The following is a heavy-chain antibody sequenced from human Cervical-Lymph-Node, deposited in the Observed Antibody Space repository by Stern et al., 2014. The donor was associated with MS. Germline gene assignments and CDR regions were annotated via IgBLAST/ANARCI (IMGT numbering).Heavy chain of an antibody. D-gene: IGHD2-15*01. CDR3: ARLDCSGGSCYLLTY. J-gene: IGHJ4*02. CDR2: IYPGDSDT. V-gene: IGHV5-51*01. CDR1: GYSFTSYW. Sequence: EVQLVESGAEVKKPGESLKISCKGSGYSFTSYWIGWVRQMPGKGLEWMGIIYPGDSDTRYSPSFPGQVTISADKSISTAYLQWSSLKASDTAMYYCARLDCSGGSCYLLTYWGQGTLVTVSS.